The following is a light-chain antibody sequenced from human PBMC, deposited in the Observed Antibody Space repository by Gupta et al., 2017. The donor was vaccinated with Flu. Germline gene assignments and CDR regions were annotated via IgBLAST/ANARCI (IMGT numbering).Light chain of an antibody. CDR2: EVS. CDR1: GRDVGGYNY. Sequence: QPALTQPRSVSAPPGQPVTISCTGNGRDVGGYNYVSWYRQHPGEAPILIVSEVSKRPSGVPDRFSGSKSGTTAFLTISGLQVDDEADYYCCYYASSYSVVFGGGTQLTVL. J-gene: IGLJ2*01. CDR3: CYYASSYSVV. V-gene: IGLV2-11*01.